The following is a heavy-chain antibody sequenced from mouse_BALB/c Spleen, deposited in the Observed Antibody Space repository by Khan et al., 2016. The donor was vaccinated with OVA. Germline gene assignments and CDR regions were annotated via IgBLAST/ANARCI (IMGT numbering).Heavy chain of an antibody. D-gene: IGHD2-12*01. CDR1: GYTFTSYV. CDR2: VYPFNDDT. Sequence: VQLQQSGPELVKPGASVKMSCKASGYTFTSYVMHWVKQKPGLGLEWIGYVYPFNDDTKYNEKFKGKATLTSDKSSNTAYMELSSLTSEYSAVYCWSPVGSYYVSFAYWVQGTLVTGSA. V-gene: IGHV1S136*01. J-gene: IGHJ3*01. CDR3: SPVGSYYVSFAY.